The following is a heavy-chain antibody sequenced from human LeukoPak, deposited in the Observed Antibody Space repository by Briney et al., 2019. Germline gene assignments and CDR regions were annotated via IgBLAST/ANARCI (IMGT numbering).Heavy chain of an antibody. CDR2: FAPEDGER. D-gene: IGHD6-13*01. CDR3: TARVAVSRWYYFDY. Sequence: ASVKVSCKVSGYSLTDFSINWVRQAPGKGFEWMGGFAPEDGERIYAQKFQGRVTMTEDTSADTAYMELSSLKSEDTAVYFCTARVAVSRWYYFDYWGQGTLVTVSS. V-gene: IGHV1-24*01. CDR1: GYSLTDFS. J-gene: IGHJ4*01.